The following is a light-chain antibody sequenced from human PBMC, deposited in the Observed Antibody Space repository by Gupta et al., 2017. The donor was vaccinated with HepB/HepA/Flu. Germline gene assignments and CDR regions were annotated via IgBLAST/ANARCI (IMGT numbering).Light chain of an antibody. CDR3: QSYDISLSAWV. V-gene: IGLV1-40*01. J-gene: IGLJ3*02. CDR2: RNS. Sequence: QSVLTQPPSVSGAPGQRVTISCTGSSSNIGRGFVHWYQQLPGTAPKLLISRNSDRPSGVPDRFSGSKSGTSASLAITGLQAEDEADYYCQSYDISLSAWVCGGGTKL. CDR1: SSNIGRGF.